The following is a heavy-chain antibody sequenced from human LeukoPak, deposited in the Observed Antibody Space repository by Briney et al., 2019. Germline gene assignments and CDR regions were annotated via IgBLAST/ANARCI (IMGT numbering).Heavy chain of an antibody. V-gene: IGHV3-33*01. CDR1: GLTFSSYG. J-gene: IGHJ3*02. CDR3: ARERRAPYSSGWYGQNDAFDI. CDR2: KWYDGSNK. Sequence: QSGGSLRLSCAASGLTFSSYGMHWVRQAPGKGLEWVAVKWYDGSNKYYADSVKGRFTISRDNSKNTLYLQMNSLRAEDTAVYYCARERRAPYSSGWYGQNDAFDIWGQGTMVTVSS. D-gene: IGHD6-19*01.